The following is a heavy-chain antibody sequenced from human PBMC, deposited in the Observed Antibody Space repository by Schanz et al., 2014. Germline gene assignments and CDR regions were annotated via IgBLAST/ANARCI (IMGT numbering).Heavy chain of an antibody. CDR1: GGSISSYY. J-gene: IGHJ4*02. Sequence: QVHLQESGPGLVKPSETLSLTCTVSGGSISSYYWTWIRQPPGKGLEWIGYMHYDGRTKYNPSLTGPVTISLDTSKNLFSLTWSSGTAADTAVYYCARGPDSTSADVTRGRRRYYFDYWGQGTLVTVSS. CDR3: ARGPDSTSADVTRGRRRYYFDY. CDR2: MHYDGRT. V-gene: IGHV4-59*12. D-gene: IGHD6-13*01.